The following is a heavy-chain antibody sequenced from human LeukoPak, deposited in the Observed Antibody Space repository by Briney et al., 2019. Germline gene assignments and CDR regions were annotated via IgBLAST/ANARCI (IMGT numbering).Heavy chain of an antibody. Sequence: PGGSLRLSCAASGFTFNDYAMHWVRQAPGKGLEWVAGISWNRNTIGYADSLRGRFTIFRDDGENSLYLQMNSLRPEDTALYYCAKDADDSGDYVGIDYWGQGILVTVSS. CDR2: ISWNRNTI. CDR3: AKDADDSGDYVGIDY. J-gene: IGHJ4*02. CDR1: GFTFNDYA. V-gene: IGHV3-9*01. D-gene: IGHD4-17*01.